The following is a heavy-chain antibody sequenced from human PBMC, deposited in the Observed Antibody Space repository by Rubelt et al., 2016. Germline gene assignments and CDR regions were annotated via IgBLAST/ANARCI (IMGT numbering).Heavy chain of an antibody. CDR1: GGSFSGPY. J-gene: IGHJ5*02. V-gene: IGHV4-34*01. D-gene: IGHD1-26*01. CDR3: ARELGNWFDP. CDR2: VNHSGTT. Sequence: QVQLQEWGAGLLKPSETLSLTCAVYGGSFSGPYWNWIRQPPGKGLEWVGEVNHSGTTSSNPSLRSRVTISVDTSKNQFSLQLNSVTPEDTAVYYCARELGNWFDPWGQGTLVTVSS.